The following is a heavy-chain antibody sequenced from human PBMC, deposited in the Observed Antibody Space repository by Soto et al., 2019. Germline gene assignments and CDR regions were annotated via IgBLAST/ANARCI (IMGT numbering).Heavy chain of an antibody. V-gene: IGHV1-69*06. CDR3: AGRCDSTSCLAHFDY. J-gene: IGHJ4*02. Sequence: ASVKVSCKASGGTFNNYVINWVRQAPGQGLEWMGGIIPIFGTANCAQKFQGRVTITADKSTSTAYMELNSLKSEDTAVYYCAGRCDSTSCLAHFDYWGQGTLVTVSS. CDR2: IIPIFGTA. D-gene: IGHD2-2*01. CDR1: GGTFNNYV.